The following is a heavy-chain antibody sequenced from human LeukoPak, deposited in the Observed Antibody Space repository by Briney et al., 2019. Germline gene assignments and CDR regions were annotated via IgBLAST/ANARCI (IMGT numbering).Heavy chain of an antibody. CDR2: INSDGSST. V-gene: IGHV3-74*01. CDR3: ARVERFFYYYGMDV. Sequence: GGSLRLSCAASGFTSSSYWMHWVRQAPGKGLVWVSRINSDGSSTSYADSVKGRFTISRDNAKNTLYLQMNSLRAEDTAVYYCARVERFFYYYGMDVWGQGTTVTVSS. CDR1: GFTSSSYW. D-gene: IGHD3-3*01. J-gene: IGHJ6*02.